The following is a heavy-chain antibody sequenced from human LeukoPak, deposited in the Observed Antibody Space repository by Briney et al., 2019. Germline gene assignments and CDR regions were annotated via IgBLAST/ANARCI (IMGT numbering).Heavy chain of an antibody. CDR3: AREASSGSYYSTYYFNY. V-gene: IGHV4-59*01. Sequence: SETLSLTCTVSGGSIRSYYWSWIRQPPGKGLEWIGYIYYSGSANYNPSLKSRVTISVDTSKNQFSLKLSSVTAADTSVYFCAREASSGSYYSTYYFNYWGKGALVTVSS. CDR1: GGSIRSYY. J-gene: IGHJ4*02. D-gene: IGHD3-10*01. CDR2: IYYSGSA.